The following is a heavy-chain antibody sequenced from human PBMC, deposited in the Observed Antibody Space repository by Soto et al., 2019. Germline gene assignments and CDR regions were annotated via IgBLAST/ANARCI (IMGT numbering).Heavy chain of an antibody. CDR2: IKSKTDGGTT. CDR3: TTEVVAATLFDY. CDR1: GFTFSNAW. J-gene: IGHJ4*02. Sequence: EVQLVESGGGLVKPGGSLRLSCAASGFTFSNAWMSWVHQAPGKGLEWVGRIKSKTDGGTTDYAAPVKGRFTISRDDSKNTLYLQMNSLKTEDTAVYYCTTEVVAATLFDYWGQGTLVTVSS. D-gene: IGHD2-15*01. V-gene: IGHV3-15*01.